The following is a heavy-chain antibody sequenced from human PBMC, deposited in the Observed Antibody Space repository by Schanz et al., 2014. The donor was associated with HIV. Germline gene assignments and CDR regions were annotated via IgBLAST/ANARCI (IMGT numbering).Heavy chain of an antibody. Sequence: ELQLAESGGRLEQPGGSLRLSCAASGFTFSDYWMSWVRQAPGKGLEWVANINHDGSVKGYLASVKGRVTISRDNVKNSLYLQMNSLRAEDTAVYYCTKDPSDREKAFDYWGQGTLVTVSS. V-gene: IGHV3-7*01. J-gene: IGHJ4*02. CDR2: INHDGSVK. CDR1: GFTFSDYW. CDR3: TKDPSDREKAFDY. D-gene: IGHD3-22*01.